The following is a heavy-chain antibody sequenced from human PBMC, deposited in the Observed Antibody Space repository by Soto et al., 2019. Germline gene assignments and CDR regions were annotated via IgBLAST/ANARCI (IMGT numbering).Heavy chain of an antibody. V-gene: IGHV3-15*01. CDR2: LRSEADGGTA. CDR3: TTGSVFGVITHGEDF. J-gene: IGHJ4*02. Sequence: EVQLVESGGGLVQPGGSLKLSCAASGFTFSGSAMHWVRQASGKGLEWVGRLRSEADGGTADYAAPLKGRFTISRDDSKDTLYLQLNSLKSEDTAVYYCTTGSVFGVITHGEDFWGQGTLVTVSS. D-gene: IGHD3-3*01. CDR1: GFTFSGSA.